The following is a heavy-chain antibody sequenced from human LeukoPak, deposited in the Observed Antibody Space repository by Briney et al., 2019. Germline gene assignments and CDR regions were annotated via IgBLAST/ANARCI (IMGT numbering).Heavy chain of an antibody. V-gene: IGHV1-2*02. J-gene: IGHJ4*02. CDR1: GYTLTGYY. Sequence: ASVKVSCKASGYTLTGYYMHWVRQAPGQGLEWMGWINPNSGGTNYAQKFQGRVTMTRDTSISTAYMELSRLRSDDTAVYYCAREGPIYCSGGSCYDYWGQGTLVTVSS. D-gene: IGHD2-15*01. CDR3: AREGPIYCSGGSCYDY. CDR2: INPNSGGT.